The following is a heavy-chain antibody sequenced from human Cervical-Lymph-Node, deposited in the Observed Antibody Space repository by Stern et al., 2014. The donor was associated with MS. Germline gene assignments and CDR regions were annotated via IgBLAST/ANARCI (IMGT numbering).Heavy chain of an antibody. Sequence: QVQLVQSGPGLVKPSQTLSLTCTVSGGSISSSGYYWSWIRQPADKGLEWIGRIHDSGSTYYNPYLKSRVTISMDTAKTQFSLKLPSVTAADTAVYYCATTRWDLFTWNWFDPWGQGTLVTVSS. D-gene: IGHD1-26*01. CDR2: IHDSGST. V-gene: IGHV4-61*02. J-gene: IGHJ5*02. CDR3: ATTRWDLFTWNWFDP. CDR1: GGSISSSGYY.